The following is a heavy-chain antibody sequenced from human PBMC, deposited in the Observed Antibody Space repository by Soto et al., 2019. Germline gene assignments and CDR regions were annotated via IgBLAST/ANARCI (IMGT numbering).Heavy chain of an antibody. Sequence: ASVTVSCKASGFTFNSSAMQWVRQARGQRLEWIGWIVVGSGNTNYAQKFQERVTITRDMSTSTAYMELSSLRSEDTAVYYCAATSLGYCSSTSCYDFDYWRQGTLVTVSS. CDR2: IVVGSGNT. D-gene: IGHD2-2*01. J-gene: IGHJ4*02. CDR3: AATSLGYCSSTSCYDFDY. V-gene: IGHV1-58*02. CDR1: GFTFNSSA.